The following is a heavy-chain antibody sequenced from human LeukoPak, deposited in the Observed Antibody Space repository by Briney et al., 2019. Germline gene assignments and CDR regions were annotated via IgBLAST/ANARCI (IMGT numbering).Heavy chain of an antibody. CDR2: IYYSGST. CDR1: GDSISSNSYN. J-gene: IGHJ4*02. V-gene: IGHV4-39*01. CDR3: AKLHGDDSTFDF. D-gene: IGHD5-24*01. Sequence: SETLSLTCTVSGDSISSNSYNWGWIRQPPGKGLEWIGSIYYSGSTYYNPSLKSRVTISVGTSKTQFSLKLSSVTAADTAVYYCAKLHGDDSTFDFWGQGTLVTVSS.